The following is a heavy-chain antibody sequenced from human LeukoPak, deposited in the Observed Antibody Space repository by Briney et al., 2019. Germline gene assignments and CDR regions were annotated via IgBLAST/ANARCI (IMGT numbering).Heavy chain of an antibody. CDR1: GGSISSSSYY. D-gene: IGHD6-13*01. CDR2: IYYSGST. CDR3: ARSKGGSSWYEGWFDP. J-gene: IGHJ5*02. Sequence: SETLSLTCTVSGGSISSSSYYWGWIRQPPGKGLEWIGSIYYSGSTYYNPSLKSRVTISVDTPKNQFSLRLSSVTAADTAVYYCARSKGGSSWYEGWFDPWGQGTLVTVSS. V-gene: IGHV4-39*01.